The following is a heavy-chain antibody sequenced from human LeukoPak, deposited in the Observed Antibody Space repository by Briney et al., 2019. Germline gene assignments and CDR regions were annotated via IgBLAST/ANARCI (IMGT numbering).Heavy chain of an antibody. CDR3: ARDRGYYGSGSYQNY. J-gene: IGHJ4*02. Sequence: PGRSLRLSCAASGFTFSSYGMHWVRQAPGKGLEWVAVIWYDGSNKYYADSVKGRFTISRDNSKNTLYLQMNSLRAEDTAVYYCARDRGYYGSGSYQNYWGQGTLVTVSS. CDR1: GFTFSSYG. V-gene: IGHV3-30*19. CDR2: IWYDGSNK. D-gene: IGHD3-10*01.